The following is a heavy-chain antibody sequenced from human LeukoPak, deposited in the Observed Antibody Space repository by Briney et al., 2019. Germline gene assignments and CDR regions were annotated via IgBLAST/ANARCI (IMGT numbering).Heavy chain of an antibody. CDR3: ARDQGNYYDSSGYWLGAFDI. CDR2: INPNTGGT. CDR1: GYTFTDYY. J-gene: IGHJ3*02. D-gene: IGHD3-22*01. V-gene: IGHV1-2*02. Sequence: ASVKVSCTASGYTFTDYYIHWVRQAPGQGLEWMGWINPNTGGTNYAQKFQGRVTMTRDTSISTAYMELSRLRSDDTAVYYCARDQGNYYDSSGYWLGAFDIWGQGTMVTVSS.